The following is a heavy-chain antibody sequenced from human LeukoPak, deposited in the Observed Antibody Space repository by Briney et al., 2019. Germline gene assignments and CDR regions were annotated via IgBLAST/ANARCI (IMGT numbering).Heavy chain of an antibody. CDR2: ISSSSSYT. D-gene: IGHD2/OR15-2a*01. CDR3: AKYVSAKGPPYGLDV. Sequence: PGGSLRLSCAASGFTVSSTYISWVRQAPGKGLEWVSYISSSSSYTNYADSVKGRFTISRDNAKNSLYLQMNSLRAEDTAIYYCAKYVSAKGPPYGLDVWGQGTTVTVSS. CDR1: GFTVSSTY. J-gene: IGHJ6*02. V-gene: IGHV3-11*03.